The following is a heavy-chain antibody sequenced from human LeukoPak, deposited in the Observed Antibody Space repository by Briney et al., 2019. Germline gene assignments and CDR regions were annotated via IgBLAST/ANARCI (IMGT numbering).Heavy chain of an antibody. D-gene: IGHD2-8*01. V-gene: IGHV1-2*02. J-gene: IGHJ3*02. CDR1: GYTFPGYY. CDR2: INPNGGGT. Sequence: ASVKVSCKSSGYTFPGYYMHWVRQAPGRGLEWMGCINPNGGGTNYEQKFQGRVTMTRDTSISTAYMELSRLRSDNTAMYYCASALIVLVPDDAFDIWGQGTMVTVSS. CDR3: ASALIVLVPDDAFDI.